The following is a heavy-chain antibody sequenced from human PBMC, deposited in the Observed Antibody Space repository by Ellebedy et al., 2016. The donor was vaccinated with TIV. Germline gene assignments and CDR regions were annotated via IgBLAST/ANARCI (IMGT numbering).Heavy chain of an antibody. J-gene: IGHJ4*02. Sequence: MPSETLSLTCSVSGGSVSSTRYYWAWIRQPTGQGLEYIGSVDYSVSPYYNPSFKSRVTLSADTSKNQFTLNLRTVTDADTAVYYCARTDPWQPIDDWGQGILVSVSS. V-gene: IGHV4-39*01. CDR1: GGSVSSTRYY. CDR2: VDYSVSP. CDR3: ARTDPWQPIDD. D-gene: IGHD2-21*02.